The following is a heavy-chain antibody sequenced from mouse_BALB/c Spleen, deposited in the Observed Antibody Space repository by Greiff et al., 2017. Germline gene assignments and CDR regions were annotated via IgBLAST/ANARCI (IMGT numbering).Heavy chain of an antibody. CDR2: IRNKANGYTT. Sequence: EVQVVESGGGLVQPGGSLRLSCATSGFTFTDYYMSWVRQPPGKALEWLGFIRNKANGYTTEYSASVKGRFTISRDNSQSILYLQMNTLRAEDSATYYCARERGWYFDVWGAGTTVTVSS. CDR1: GFTFTDYY. V-gene: IGHV7-3*02. J-gene: IGHJ1*01. CDR3: ARERGWYFDV.